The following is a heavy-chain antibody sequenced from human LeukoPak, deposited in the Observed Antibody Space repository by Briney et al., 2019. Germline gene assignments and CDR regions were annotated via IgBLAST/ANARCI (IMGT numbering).Heavy chain of an antibody. CDR1: GYRFTSYW. Sequence: GESLKISCKGSGYRFTSYWIGWVRQMPGKGLEWMGIIYPGDSDTRYSPSFQGQVTISADKSISTAYLQWSSLKASDTAMYYCARRSRYYYDSSGSPLDYWGQGTLVTVSS. CDR3: ARRSRYYYDSSGSPLDY. V-gene: IGHV5-51*01. D-gene: IGHD3-22*01. J-gene: IGHJ4*02. CDR2: IYPGDSDT.